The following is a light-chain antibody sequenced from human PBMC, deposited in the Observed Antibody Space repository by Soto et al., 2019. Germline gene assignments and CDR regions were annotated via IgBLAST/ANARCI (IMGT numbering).Light chain of an antibody. J-gene: IGLJ2*01. CDR2: DVS. Sequence: QSALTQPASVSGSPGQSITISCTGTSSDVGGYNYVSWYQQHPGKAPELMIYDVSNRPSGVSNRFSGSKSGNTASLTISGLQAEDEADYYCSSYTSSSTGVVFGGGTKVTVL. CDR3: SSYTSSSTGVV. V-gene: IGLV2-14*01. CDR1: SSDVGGYNY.